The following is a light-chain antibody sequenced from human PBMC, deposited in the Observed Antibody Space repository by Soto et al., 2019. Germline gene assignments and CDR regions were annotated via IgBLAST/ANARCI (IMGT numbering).Light chain of an antibody. V-gene: IGKV3-20*01. J-gene: IGKJ1*01. CDR1: QSVSNY. CDR3: QQYGSSPRT. CDR2: GTS. Sequence: EIVLTQSPGTVSLSPGERATLSCRASQSVSNYLAWYQQKPGQAPRLLIYGTSSRATDIPDRFSGSGSGTDFTLNISRLEAEDFAVYYCQQYGSSPRTFGQGTKVEIK.